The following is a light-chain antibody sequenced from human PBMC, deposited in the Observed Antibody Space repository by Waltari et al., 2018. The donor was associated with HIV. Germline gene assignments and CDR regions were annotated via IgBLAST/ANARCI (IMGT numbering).Light chain of an antibody. CDR3: HQYNSWPPRYT. CDR1: QSVASS. J-gene: IGKJ2*01. V-gene: IGKV3-15*01. Sequence: IVMTQSPATLSLSPGERAILPCRASQSVASSLAWYQQKPGQAPRLLIYGASTRAAGIPGRFSGSGSGTEFTLTINSLQSEDSAIYFCHQYNSWPPRYTFGQGTKLEI. CDR2: GAS.